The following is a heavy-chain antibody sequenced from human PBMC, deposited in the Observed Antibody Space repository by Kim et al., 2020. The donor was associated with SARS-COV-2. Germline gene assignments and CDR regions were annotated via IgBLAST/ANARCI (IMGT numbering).Heavy chain of an antibody. CDR1: GGSISSYY. J-gene: IGHJ4*02. CDR3: AATDSRYGDYAY. V-gene: IGHV4-59*01. D-gene: IGHD4-17*01. CDR2: IYYSGST. Sequence: SETLSLTCTVSGGSISSYYWSWIRQPPGKGLEWIGYIYYSGSTNYNPSLKSRVTISVDTSKNQFSLKLSSVTAADTAVYYCAATDSRYGDYAYWGQGTLVTVSS.